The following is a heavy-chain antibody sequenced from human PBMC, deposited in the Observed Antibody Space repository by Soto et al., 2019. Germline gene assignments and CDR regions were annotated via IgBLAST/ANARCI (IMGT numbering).Heavy chain of an antibody. V-gene: IGHV3-11*01. CDR2: ISSSGRTI. D-gene: IGHD3-3*02. CDR3: AKWPIFGVVPQDYYYYGMDV. J-gene: IGHJ6*02. Sequence: GGSLRLSCAASGFTLSDYYMSWIRQAPGKGLEWISYISSSGRTIYYADSAKGRFTISRDNAKNSLYLQLNSLRAEDTAVYYCAKWPIFGVVPQDYYYYGMDVWGQGTTVTVSS. CDR1: GFTLSDYY.